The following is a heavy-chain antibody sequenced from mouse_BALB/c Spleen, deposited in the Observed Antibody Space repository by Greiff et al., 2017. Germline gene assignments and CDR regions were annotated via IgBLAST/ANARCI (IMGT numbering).Heavy chain of an antibody. CDR3: ARVDYDYEDAMDY. J-gene: IGHJ4*01. CDR1: GYTFTDYA. D-gene: IGHD2-4*01. CDR2: ISTYYGDA. V-gene: IGHV1S137*01. Sequence: VKLQESGAELVRPGVSVKISCKGSGYTFTDYAMHWVKQSHAKSLEWIGVISTYYGDASYNQKFKGKATMTVDKSSSTAYMELARLTSEDSAIYYCARVDYDYEDAMDYWGQGTSVTVSS.